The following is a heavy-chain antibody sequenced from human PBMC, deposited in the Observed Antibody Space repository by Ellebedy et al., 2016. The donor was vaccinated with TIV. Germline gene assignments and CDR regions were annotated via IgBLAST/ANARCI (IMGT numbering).Heavy chain of an antibody. V-gene: IGHV1-18*01. CDR3: ARATGWYGGDY. CDR1: GYTFTSYG. D-gene: IGHD6-19*01. Sequence: AASVKVSCTASGYTFTSYGIIWVRQAPGQGLEWMGWISAYNGNTNYAQKLQGRVTITTDTSTRTAYMELRSLRSDDTAVYYCARATGWYGGDYWGQGPLVTVSS. CDR2: ISAYNGNT. J-gene: IGHJ4*02.